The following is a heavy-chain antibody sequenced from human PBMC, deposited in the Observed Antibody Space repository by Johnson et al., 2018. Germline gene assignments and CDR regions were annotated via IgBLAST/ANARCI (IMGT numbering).Heavy chain of an antibody. CDR1: GFIFDDFA. D-gene: IGHD3-16*01. V-gene: IGHV3-9*01. Sequence: VQLVQSGGGSVQPGRSLRLSCEASGFIFDDFAMHWIRQVPGKGLEWVSGISWDSGNIGYADSVKGRFTISRDNAKKSVYLQMSSLRSEDSALYYCAKGAVEFSSFTSGWFDPWGRGTLVTVSS. CDR3: AKGAVEFSSFTSGWFDP. CDR2: ISWDSGNI. J-gene: IGHJ5*02.